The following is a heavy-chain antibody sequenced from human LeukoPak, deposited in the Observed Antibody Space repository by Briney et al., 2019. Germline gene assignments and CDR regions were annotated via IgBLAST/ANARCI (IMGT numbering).Heavy chain of an antibody. D-gene: IGHD5-12*01. CDR3: ATPSWATPRNHY. J-gene: IGHJ4*02. CDR2: ISGSGGST. Sequence: GESLRLSCAASGFTFSSYAMSWVRQAPGKGLEWVSAISGSGGSTYYADSVKGRFTISGDNSKNTLYLQMNSLRAEDTAVYYCATPSWATPRNHYWGQGTLVTVSS. CDR1: GFTFSSYA. V-gene: IGHV3-23*01.